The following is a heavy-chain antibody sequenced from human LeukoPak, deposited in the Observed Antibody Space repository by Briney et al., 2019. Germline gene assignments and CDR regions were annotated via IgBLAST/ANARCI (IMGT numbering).Heavy chain of an antibody. CDR2: TNPNSGGT. D-gene: IGHD6-13*01. J-gene: IGHJ4*02. CDR3: AREAAAGLYYFDY. V-gene: IGHV1-2*04. CDR1: GYTFTGYY. Sequence: ASVKVSCKASGYTFTGYYMHWVRQAPGQGLEWMGWTNPNSGGTNYAQKFQGWVTMTRDTSISTAYMELSRLRSDDTAVYYCAREAAAGLYYFDYWGQGTLVTVSS.